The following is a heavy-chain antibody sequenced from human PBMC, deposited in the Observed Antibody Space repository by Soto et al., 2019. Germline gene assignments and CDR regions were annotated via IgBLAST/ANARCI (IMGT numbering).Heavy chain of an antibody. V-gene: IGHV3-7*01. CDR1: GFTFSSYW. D-gene: IGHD6-13*01. Sequence: EVQLVESGGGLVQPGGSLRLSCAASGFTFSSYWMSWVRQAPGKGLEWVANIKQDGSEKYYVDSVKGRFTISRDNDKNSLYLQMNSLRAEDTAVYYCARDLGIAAAGTAFDIWGQGTMVTVSS. J-gene: IGHJ3*02. CDR3: ARDLGIAAAGTAFDI. CDR2: IKQDGSEK.